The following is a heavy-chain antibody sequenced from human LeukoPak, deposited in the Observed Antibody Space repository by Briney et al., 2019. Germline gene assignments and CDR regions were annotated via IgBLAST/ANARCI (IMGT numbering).Heavy chain of an antibody. CDR2: INHSGST. CDR3: ARLVNSGWYYFDN. CDR1: GGSFSGYY. V-gene: IGHV4-34*01. Sequence: SETLSLTCAVYGGSFSGYYWSWIRQPPGKGLEWIGEINHSGSTNYNPSLKSRVTISVDTSKNHFSLRLSSVTAADTAVYYCARLVNSGWYYFDNWGQGTLVTVSS. J-gene: IGHJ4*02. D-gene: IGHD6-19*01.